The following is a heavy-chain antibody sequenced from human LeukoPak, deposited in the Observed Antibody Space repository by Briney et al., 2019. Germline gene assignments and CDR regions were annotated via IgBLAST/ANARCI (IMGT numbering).Heavy chain of an antibody. Sequence: GGSLRLSCAASGFTFSSYGMHWVRQAPGKGLEWAAVIWYDGSNKYYADSVKGRFTISRDNSKNTLYLQMNSLRAEDTAVYYCARDRAGTFDYWGQGTLVTVSS. CDR2: IWYDGSNK. CDR3: ARDRAGTFDY. CDR1: GFTFSSYG. J-gene: IGHJ4*02. V-gene: IGHV3-33*01. D-gene: IGHD6-19*01.